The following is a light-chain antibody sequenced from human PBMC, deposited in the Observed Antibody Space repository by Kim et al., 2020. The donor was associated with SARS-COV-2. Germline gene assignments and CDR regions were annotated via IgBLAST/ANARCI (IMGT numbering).Light chain of an antibody. CDR2: GVS. Sequence: VCPEERAPLSCRASQSISTNLAWYQQKPGQAPRLLISGVSTRATGVPARFSGGGSGTEFTLTISSLQSEDSAVYHCQQYHRWPLTFGLGTKVDIK. CDR1: QSISTN. J-gene: IGKJ1*01. CDR3: QQYHRWPLT. V-gene: IGKV3-15*01.